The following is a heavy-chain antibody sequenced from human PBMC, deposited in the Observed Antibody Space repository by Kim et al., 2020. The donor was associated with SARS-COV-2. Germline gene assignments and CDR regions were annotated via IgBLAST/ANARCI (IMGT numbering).Heavy chain of an antibody. V-gene: IGHV4-39*01. CDR2: IYYSGST. CDR3: ARPGYYYDSSGYLY. CDR1: GGSISSSSYY. Sequence: SETLSLTCTVSGGSISSSSYYWGWIRQPPGKGLEWIGSIYYSGSTYYNPSLKSRVTISVDTSKNQFSLKLSSVTAADTAVYYCARPGYYYDSSGYLYWGQGTLVTVSS. J-gene: IGHJ4*02. D-gene: IGHD3-22*01.